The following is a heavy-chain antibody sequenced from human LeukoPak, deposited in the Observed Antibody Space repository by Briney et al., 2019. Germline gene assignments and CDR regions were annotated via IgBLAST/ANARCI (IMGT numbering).Heavy chain of an antibody. CDR1: GFTVSSNY. J-gene: IGHJ6*02. Sequence: GSLRHSCAASGFTVSSNYMGWVRQAPGKGLEWVSVIYSGGSTYYADSVKGRFTISRDNSKNTLYLQMNSLRAEDTAAYYCARDKVGVYCSGGSCLYYYYGMDVWGQGTTVTVSS. D-gene: IGHD2-15*01. CDR2: IYSGGST. CDR3: ARDKVGVYCSGGSCLYYYYGMDV. V-gene: IGHV3-66*01.